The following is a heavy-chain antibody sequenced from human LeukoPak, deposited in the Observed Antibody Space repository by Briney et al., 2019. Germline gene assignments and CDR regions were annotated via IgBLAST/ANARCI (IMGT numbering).Heavy chain of an antibody. D-gene: IGHD2-15*01. Sequence: GGSLRLSCAASGFTVSSNHMSWVRQAPGKGLEWVSVIYSGGSTYYADSVKGRFTISRDNSKNTLYLQMNSLRAEDTAVYYCARDRISRKVRYFDYWGQGTLVTVSS. CDR1: GFTVSSNH. J-gene: IGHJ4*02. V-gene: IGHV3-66*01. CDR2: IYSGGST. CDR3: ARDRISRKVRYFDY.